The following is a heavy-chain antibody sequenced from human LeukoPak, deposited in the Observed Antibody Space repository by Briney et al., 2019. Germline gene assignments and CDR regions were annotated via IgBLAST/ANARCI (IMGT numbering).Heavy chain of an antibody. D-gene: IGHD4/OR15-4a*01. CDR1: GFTFTIYA. Sequence: GGSLRLSCAASGFTFTIYAMDWVRPAPGKGLEWISVISGSGETTHYADSVKGRFTISRDNSKNTLYLQMNSLRAEDTAVYYCARDDYRADANWGQGTLVTVSS. J-gene: IGHJ4*02. CDR2: ISGSGETT. V-gene: IGHV3-23*01. CDR3: ARDDYRADAN.